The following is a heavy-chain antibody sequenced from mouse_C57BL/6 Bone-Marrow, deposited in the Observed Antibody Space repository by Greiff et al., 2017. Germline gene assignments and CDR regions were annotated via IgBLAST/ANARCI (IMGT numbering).Heavy chain of an antibody. J-gene: IGHJ3*01. CDR2: IDPANGDT. CDR3: NTSRYGADGFAY. D-gene: IGHD1-1*02. Sequence: VQLQQSGAELVRPGASVKLSCTASGFNIKDDYMHWVKQRPEQGLEWIGWIDPANGDTEYASKFQGKATITADTSSNTAYLQLSSLTSEDTAVYYCNTSRYGADGFAYWGQGTLVTVSA. CDR1: GFNIKDDY. V-gene: IGHV14-4*01.